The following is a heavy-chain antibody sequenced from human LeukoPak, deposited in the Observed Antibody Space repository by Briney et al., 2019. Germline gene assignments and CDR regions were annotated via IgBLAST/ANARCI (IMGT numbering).Heavy chain of an antibody. CDR3: ARLDY. Sequence: SETLSLTCTVSGGSISSSSHYWGWIRQPPGKGLESIVRFYYGGRNYYNPSLNRLVIICVDSSKNQFSLMLSPVTAAATAAYYCARLDYWGQGTRIIVSS. V-gene: IGHV4-39*01. CDR1: GGSISSSSHY. CDR2: FYYGGRN. J-gene: IGHJ4*02.